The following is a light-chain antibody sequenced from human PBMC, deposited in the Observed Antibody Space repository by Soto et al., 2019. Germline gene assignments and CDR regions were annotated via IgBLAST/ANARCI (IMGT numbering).Light chain of an antibody. CDR2: KAS. CDR3: QHYNSYSEA. J-gene: IGKJ1*01. CDR1: QTISSW. V-gene: IGKV1-5*03. Sequence: DLQMTQSPSTLSGSVGDRVTITCRASQTISSWLAWYQQKPGKAPKLLIYKASTLKSGVPSRFSGSGSGTELTLTISSLQPDDFATYDGQHYNSYSEAFGQGTKVDIK.